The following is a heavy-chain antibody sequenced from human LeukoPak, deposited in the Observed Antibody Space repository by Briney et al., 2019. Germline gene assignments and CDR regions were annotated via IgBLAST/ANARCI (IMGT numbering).Heavy chain of an antibody. Sequence: ASVKVSCKSSGFTFTDHYIHWVRQGPGQGLEWMGYIGPHSTFTGSPQEFQGSVTMTRDASMSTAYMELTRLTSDDTAVYYCVREGEGPLSKDFDYWGQGTLVTVSS. CDR3: VREGEGPLSKDFDY. CDR2: IGPHSTFT. V-gene: IGHV1-2*02. J-gene: IGHJ4*02. CDR1: GFTFTDHY. D-gene: IGHD2-21*01.